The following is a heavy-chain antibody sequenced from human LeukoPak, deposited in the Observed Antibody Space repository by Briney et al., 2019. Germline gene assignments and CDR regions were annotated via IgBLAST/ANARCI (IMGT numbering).Heavy chain of an antibody. V-gene: IGHV3-53*01. J-gene: IGHJ4*02. D-gene: IGHD3-10*01. CDR2: IYSGGST. CDR3: ARDGFGHDTPDY. Sequence: GGSLRLSCAASGFTVSSNYMSWVRQAPGKGLEWVSVIYSGGSTYYADSVKGRFTISRDNSKNTLYLQMNSLRAEDTAVYYCARDGFGHDTPDYWDQGTLVTVSS. CDR1: GFTVSSNY.